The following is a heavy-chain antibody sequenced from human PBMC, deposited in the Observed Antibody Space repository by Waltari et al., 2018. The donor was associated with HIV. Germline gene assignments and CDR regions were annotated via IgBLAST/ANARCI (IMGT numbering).Heavy chain of an antibody. CDR2: IKQDGSEK. D-gene: IGHD1-26*01. Sequence: EVQLVESGGGLVQPGGSLRLSCATSGFTFSSYWMSWVRQAPGKGLEWVANIKQDGSEKNDVDSVKGRFTIARDKAKNSLYLQMNNLRAEDTAVYYCARSMRIVGATTLGYFQYWGQGTLVTVSS. V-gene: IGHV3-7*01. CDR3: ARSMRIVGATTLGYFQY. CDR1: GFTFSSYW. J-gene: IGHJ1*01.